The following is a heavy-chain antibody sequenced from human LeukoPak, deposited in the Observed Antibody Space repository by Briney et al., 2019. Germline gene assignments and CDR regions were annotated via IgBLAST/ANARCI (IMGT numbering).Heavy chain of an antibody. CDR1: GGSISSSSYY. D-gene: IGHD3-22*01. CDR3: ARTMYSSGYDYFDY. Sequence: KASETLSLTCTVSGGSISSSSYYWGWIRQPPGKGLEWIGSIYYSGSTYYNPSLKSRVTISVDTSKNQFSLKLSSVTAADTAVYYCARTMYSSGYDYFDYWGQGTLVTVSS. V-gene: IGHV4-39*01. J-gene: IGHJ4*02. CDR2: IYYSGST.